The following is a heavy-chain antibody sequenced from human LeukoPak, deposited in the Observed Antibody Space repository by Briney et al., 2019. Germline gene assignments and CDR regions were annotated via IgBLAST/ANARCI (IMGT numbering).Heavy chain of an antibody. D-gene: IGHD3-10*01. J-gene: IGHJ4*02. CDR1: GFTFRSYW. Sequence: GGSLRLSCAASGFTFRSYWMHWVRQAPGKGLVWVSRINRDGSSTNHADSVKGRFTISRDNAKNTLYLQMNSLRAEDTAVYYCARGTVTMVDYWGQGTLVTVSS. CDR2: INRDGSST. V-gene: IGHV3-74*01. CDR3: ARGTVTMVDY.